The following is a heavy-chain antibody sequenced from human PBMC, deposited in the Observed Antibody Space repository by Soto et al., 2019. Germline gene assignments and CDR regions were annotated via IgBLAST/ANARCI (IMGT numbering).Heavy chain of an antibody. CDR3: ATELQITMIVVVIDYFDY. CDR2: ISGSGGST. CDR1: GFTLSSYA. J-gene: IGHJ4*02. Sequence: GGSLRLSCAAPGFTLSSYAMSWVRPAPGKGLEWVSAISGSGGSTYYADSVKGRFTISRDNSKNTLYLQMNSLRAEDTAVYYCATELQITMIVVVIDYFDYWGQGTLVTAPQ. D-gene: IGHD3-22*01. V-gene: IGHV3-23*01.